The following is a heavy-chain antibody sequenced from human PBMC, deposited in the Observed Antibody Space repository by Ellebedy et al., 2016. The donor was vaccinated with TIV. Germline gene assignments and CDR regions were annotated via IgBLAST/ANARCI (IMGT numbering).Heavy chain of an antibody. V-gene: IGHV4-59*12. D-gene: IGHD6-19*01. CDR2: IYYSGST. CDR3: AEGRSGWYYFDY. Sequence: SETLSLTCTVSGASISGYYWNWIRQPPGKGLEWIGYIYYSGSTNYNPSLKSRVTMSVDTSKNQFSLKLNSVTAADTAVYYCAEGRSGWYYFDYWGQGTLVTVSS. J-gene: IGHJ4*02. CDR1: GASISGYY.